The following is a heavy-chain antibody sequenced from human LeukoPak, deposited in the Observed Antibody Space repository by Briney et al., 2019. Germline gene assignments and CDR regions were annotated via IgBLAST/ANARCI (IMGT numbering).Heavy chain of an antibody. D-gene: IGHD2-15*01. J-gene: IGHJ4*02. Sequence: PSETLSLTCTISGGSISSGGYYWSWIRQHPGKGLEWIGYIYYSGSTYYNPSLKSRVTMSVDTSRNQFSLQLNSVTAADTAVYYCARTTQDIYFDYWGQGTLVTVSS. V-gene: IGHV4-31*03. CDR1: GGSISSGGYY. CDR3: ARTTQDIYFDY. CDR2: IYYSGST.